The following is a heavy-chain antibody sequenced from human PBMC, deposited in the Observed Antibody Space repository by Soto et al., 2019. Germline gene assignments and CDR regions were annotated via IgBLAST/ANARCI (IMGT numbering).Heavy chain of an antibody. V-gene: IGHV3-21*01. D-gene: IGHD2-15*01. CDR1: GFTFSSYS. J-gene: IGHJ6*03. CDR2: ISSSSSYI. CDR3: ARGGGTRIVVVYDYYYYYMDV. Sequence: EVQLVESGGGLVKPGGSLRLSCAASGFTFSSYSMNWVRQAPGKGLEWVSSISSSSSYIYYADSVKGRFTISRDNAKNSLYLQKNSLRAEDTAVYYCARGGGTRIVVVYDYYYYYMDVWGKGTTVTVSS.